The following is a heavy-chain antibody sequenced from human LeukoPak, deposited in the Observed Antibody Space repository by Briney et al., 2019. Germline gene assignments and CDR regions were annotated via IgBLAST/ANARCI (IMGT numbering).Heavy chain of an antibody. CDR1: GFTFSSYG. J-gene: IGHJ4*02. Sequence: GGSLRLSCAASGFTFSSYGMHWVRQAPGKGLEWVAVIWYDGSNRYYADSVKGRFTISRDNSKNTLYLQMNSLRAEDTAVYYCARERGEYSYGLGKYFDYWGQGTLVTVSS. CDR3: ARERGEYSYGLGKYFDY. D-gene: IGHD5-18*01. CDR2: IWYDGSNR. V-gene: IGHV3-33*01.